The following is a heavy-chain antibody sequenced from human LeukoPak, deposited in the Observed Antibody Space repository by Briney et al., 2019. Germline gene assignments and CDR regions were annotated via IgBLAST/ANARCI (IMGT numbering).Heavy chain of an antibody. J-gene: IGHJ4*02. D-gene: IGHD6-19*01. CDR2: ISSSGGYT. CDR3: ARGRGSDWYVDY. CDR1: GFTFSDYY. V-gene: IGHV3-11*05. Sequence: GGSLRLSCAASGFTFSDYYMTWIRQAPGKGLEWVSYISSSGGYTNYADSVKGRFTISRDNAKNSLYLQLNSLRAEDTALYYCARGRGSDWYVDYWGQGTLVTVSS.